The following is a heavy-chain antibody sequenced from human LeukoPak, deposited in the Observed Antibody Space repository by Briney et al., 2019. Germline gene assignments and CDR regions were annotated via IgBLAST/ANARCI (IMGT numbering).Heavy chain of an antibody. CDR3: ARGGYGDYGMDV. J-gene: IGHJ6*02. CDR2: ISSNSSYI. D-gene: IGHD4-17*01. Sequence: GGSLRLSCAASGFTFSSYSMNWVRQAPGQGREWVSSISSNSSYIYYADSVKGRFTISRDNAKISLYPQMNSVRAEDTAVSYCARGGYGDYGMDVWGQGTTVTVSS. V-gene: IGHV3-21*01. CDR1: GFTFSSYS.